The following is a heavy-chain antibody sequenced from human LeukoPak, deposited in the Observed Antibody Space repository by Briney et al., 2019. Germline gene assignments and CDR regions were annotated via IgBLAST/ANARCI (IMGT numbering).Heavy chain of an antibody. V-gene: IGHV4-39*07. CDR1: GGSISSGGYY. D-gene: IGHD6-13*01. J-gene: IGHJ4*02. CDR2: INHSGST. Sequence: SETLSLTCTVSGGSISSGGYYWSWIRQPPGKGLEWIGEINHSGSTNYNPSLKSRVTISVDTSKNQFSLKLSSVTAADTAVYYCARRGAAALDYWGQGTLVTVSS. CDR3: ARRGAAALDY.